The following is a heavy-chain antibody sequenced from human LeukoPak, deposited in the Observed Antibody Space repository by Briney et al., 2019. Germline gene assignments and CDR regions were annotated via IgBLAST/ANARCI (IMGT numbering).Heavy chain of an antibody. Sequence: ASVKVSCKASGYTFTGYYMHWVRQAPGQGLEWMGWINPNSCGTNYAQKFQGRVTMTRDTSISTAYMELSRLRSDDTAVYYCARVDSSAPNTFDYWGQGTLVTVSS. V-gene: IGHV1-2*02. J-gene: IGHJ4*02. CDR1: GYTFTGYY. D-gene: IGHD3-22*01. CDR2: INPNSCGT. CDR3: ARVDSSAPNTFDY.